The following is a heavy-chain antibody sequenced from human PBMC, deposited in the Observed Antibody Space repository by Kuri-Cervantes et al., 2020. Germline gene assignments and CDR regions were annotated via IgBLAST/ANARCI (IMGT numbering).Heavy chain of an antibody. CDR3: ARGRRMAVAGTWFDY. D-gene: IGHD6-19*01. CDR1: GYTFTSYG. J-gene: IGHJ4*02. V-gene: IGHV1-18*01. Sequence: ASVKVSCKASGYTFTSYGISWVRQAPGQGLEWMGWISAYNGNTNYAQKLQGRVTMTTDTSTSTAYMELSSLRSEDTAVYYCARGRRMAVAGTWFDYWGQGTLVTVSS. CDR2: ISAYNGNT.